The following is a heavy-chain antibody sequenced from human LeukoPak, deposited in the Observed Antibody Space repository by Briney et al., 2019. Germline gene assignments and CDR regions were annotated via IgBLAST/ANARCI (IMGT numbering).Heavy chain of an antibody. CDR1: GFTFSSYC. J-gene: IGHJ4*02. CDR2: ISSSSGYT. D-gene: IGHD2-15*01. V-gene: IGHV3-21*01. CDR3: ARDVGKAYFDY. Sequence: GGTLRLSCAVSGFTFSSYCMNWVRQAPGKGLEWVSSISSSSGYTYYADSVKGRFTMSRENAINSLYLQMASLRAEDTAVYYCARDVGKAYFDYWGQGTLVTVSS.